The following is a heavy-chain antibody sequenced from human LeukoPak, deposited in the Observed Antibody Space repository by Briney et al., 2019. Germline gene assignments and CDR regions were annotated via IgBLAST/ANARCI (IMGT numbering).Heavy chain of an antibody. CDR1: GFTFSSYG. D-gene: IGHD5-18*01. V-gene: IGHV3-30*03. CDR2: ISYDGSNK. CDR3: ATQDTATPFDY. J-gene: IGHJ4*02. Sequence: PGGSLRLSCAASGFTFSSYGMHWVRQAPGKGLEWVAVISYDGSNKYYADSVKGRFTISRDNSKNTLYLQMNSLRAEDTAVYYCATQDTATPFDYWGQGTLVTVSS.